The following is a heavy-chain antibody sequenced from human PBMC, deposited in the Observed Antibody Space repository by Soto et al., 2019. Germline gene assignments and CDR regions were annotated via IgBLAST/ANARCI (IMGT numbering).Heavy chain of an antibody. CDR1: GFTFSSYA. J-gene: IGHJ5*02. CDR3: ARDLTAMITRSWFDP. D-gene: IGHD5-18*01. Sequence: PGGSLRLSCAASGFTFSSYAMHWVRQAPGKGLEWVAVISYDGSNKYYADSVKGRFTISRDNSKNTLYLQMNSLRAEDTAMYYCARDLTAMITRSWFDPWGQGTLVTVSS. V-gene: IGHV3-30-3*01. CDR2: ISYDGSNK.